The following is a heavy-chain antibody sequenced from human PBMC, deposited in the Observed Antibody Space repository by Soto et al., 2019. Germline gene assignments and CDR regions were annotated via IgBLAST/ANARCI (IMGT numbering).Heavy chain of an antibody. Sequence: GGSLRLSCAASGFTFSNYGMSWVRQAPGKGLEWVSSIGASGVTTYYADSVKGRFTISRDNSRNTLYLQMNSLRAEDTAVYYCAKMGRLLVGGVIRSSGWYYFVYWGQGTRVTVTS. CDR1: GFTFSNYG. CDR3: AKMGRLLVGGVIRSSGWYYFVY. D-gene: IGHD3-16*02. J-gene: IGHJ4*02. CDR2: IGASGVTT. V-gene: IGHV3-23*01.